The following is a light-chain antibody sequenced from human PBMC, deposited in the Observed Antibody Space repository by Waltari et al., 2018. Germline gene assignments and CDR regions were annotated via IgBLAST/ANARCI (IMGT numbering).Light chain of an antibody. V-gene: IGKV3-20*01. CDR2: GSS. CDR3: QQDGSSSYT. Sequence: EIVLTHSPRTLSLSPGARATLTCRASQRISSSYLAWYQQKPGQAPRLLIYGSSSRAPGIPDRFSGTASGTDFTLTISRLEPEDFAVYYCQQDGSSSYTFGQGTKLEIK. CDR1: QRISSSY. J-gene: IGKJ2*01.